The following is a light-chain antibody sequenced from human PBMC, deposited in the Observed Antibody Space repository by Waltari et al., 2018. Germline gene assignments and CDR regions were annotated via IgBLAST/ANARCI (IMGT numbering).Light chain of an antibody. V-gene: IGKV2-30*01. CDR3: MQGTHWPYT. CDR1: QSLVYRDGNTY. J-gene: IGKJ2*01. CDR2: KVS. Sequence: DAVLTQSPLSLPVTLGQPASISCSSSQSLVYRDGNTYLNWFQQRPGQSPRRLIYKVSDRDSGVPDRFSGSGSGTDFTLKISRVEAEDVGVYYCMQGTHWPYTFGQGTKVEIK.